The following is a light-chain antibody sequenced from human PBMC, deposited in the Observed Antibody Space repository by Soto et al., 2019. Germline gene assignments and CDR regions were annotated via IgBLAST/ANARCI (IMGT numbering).Light chain of an antibody. CDR3: QQYKSYSLT. J-gene: IGKJ4*01. CDR2: GAS. CDR1: QSVSSN. Sequence: EIVLTQSPGTLSLSPGERATLSCRASQSVSSNLAWYQQKPGQAPTLLIYGASSRATGIPDRFSGSGSGTDLTLSISRLEPEDFAVYYCQQYKSYSLTFGGGTKV. V-gene: IGKV3-20*01.